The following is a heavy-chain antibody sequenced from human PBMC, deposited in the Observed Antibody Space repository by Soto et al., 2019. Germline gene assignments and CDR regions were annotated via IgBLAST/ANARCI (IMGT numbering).Heavy chain of an antibody. CDR2: ISSSSSTI. CDR3: TRKTPTNGMAV. D-gene: IGHD2-15*01. Sequence: GGSLRLSCAASGFTFSSYSMNWVRQAPGKGLEWVSYISSSSSTIYYADSVKGRFTISRDNAKNSLYLQMNSLRVGDTAVYYCTRKTPTNGMAVWAQGTTVTVSS. CDR1: GFTFSSYS. J-gene: IGHJ6*02. V-gene: IGHV3-48*01.